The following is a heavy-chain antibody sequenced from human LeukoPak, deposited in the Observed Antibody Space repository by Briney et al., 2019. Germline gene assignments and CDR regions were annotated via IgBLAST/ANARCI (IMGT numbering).Heavy chain of an antibody. Sequence: SGGSLRLSCAASGFTFSSYAMSWVRQAPGKGLEWVSVISGSGGSTYYADSVKGRFTISRDNSKNTLYLQMNSLRAEDTAVYYCAKDSGYSGSSLDYWGQGTLVTVSS. D-gene: IGHD1-26*01. V-gene: IGHV3-23*01. CDR2: ISGSGGST. CDR3: AKDSGYSGSSLDY. J-gene: IGHJ4*02. CDR1: GFTFSSYA.